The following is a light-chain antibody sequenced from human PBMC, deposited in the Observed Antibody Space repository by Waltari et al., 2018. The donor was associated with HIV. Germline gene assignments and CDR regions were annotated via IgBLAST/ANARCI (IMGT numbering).Light chain of an antibody. J-gene: IGLJ1*01. Sequence: QSVLTQPPSVSGAPGQKVTISCTGSNSNIGIGYAVQWFRQFPGSAPKLLLYDNPPRPSGVPDRFSGSKSGTSASLAITGLQAEDEADYYCQSYDTTLSGEVFGTGTKVTVL. CDR1: NSNIGIGYA. V-gene: IGLV1-40*01. CDR2: DNP. CDR3: QSYDTTLSGEV.